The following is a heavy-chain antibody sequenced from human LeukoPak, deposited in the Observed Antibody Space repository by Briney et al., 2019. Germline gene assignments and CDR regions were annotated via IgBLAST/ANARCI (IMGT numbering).Heavy chain of an antibody. CDR3: ARASTTVPNLLDY. V-gene: IGHV3-74*01. J-gene: IGHJ4*02. Sequence: GGSLRLSCAASGFTFSTYLMHWVRHAPGKGLVWVSRIKGDGSNTIYADSVKGPLTLSRDNPKNTLYLQTSSLRAEDTAVYYCARASTTVPNLLDYWGQGTLVTVSS. CDR1: GFTFSTYL. CDR2: IKGDGSNT. D-gene: IGHD4-17*01.